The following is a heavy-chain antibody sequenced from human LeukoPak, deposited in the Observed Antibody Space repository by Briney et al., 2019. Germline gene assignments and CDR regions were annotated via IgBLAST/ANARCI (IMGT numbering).Heavy chain of an antibody. D-gene: IGHD3-10*01. V-gene: IGHV5-51*01. CDR2: IYPSDSDT. CDR1: GYTFTSYW. Sequence: GEFLKISCKGSGYTFTSYWIVWVRQMPGKGLEWMGIIYPSDSDTRYSPSFQGQVTISADKSISTAYLQWSSLKASDTAMYYCARLSGSYYPDYWGQGTLVTVSS. CDR3: ARLSGSYYPDY. J-gene: IGHJ4*02.